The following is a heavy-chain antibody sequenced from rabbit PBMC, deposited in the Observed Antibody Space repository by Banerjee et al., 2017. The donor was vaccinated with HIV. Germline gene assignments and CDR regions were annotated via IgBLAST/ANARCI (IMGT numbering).Heavy chain of an antibody. V-gene: IGHV1S45*01. CDR3: ARDFGAVSFYFNL. Sequence: QEQLVESGGGLVQPEGSLTLTCKASGIDFSSYYYMCWVRQAPGKGLELIGCIATGSGSTYYASWAKGRFTVSKTSSTTVTLQMTRLTVADTATYFCARDFGAVSFYFNLWGQGTLVTVS. D-gene: IGHD4-2*01. CDR2: IATGSGST. CDR1: GIDFSSYYY. J-gene: IGHJ4*01.